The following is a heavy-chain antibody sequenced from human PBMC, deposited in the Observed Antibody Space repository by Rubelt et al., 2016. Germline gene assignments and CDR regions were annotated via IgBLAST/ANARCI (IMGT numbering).Heavy chain of an antibody. CDR1: GGSISGYF. CDR3: AIIGDRSMYLNNWLTSH. CDR2: IYYTGTT. D-gene: IGHD1-20*01. V-gene: IGHV4-59*08. J-gene: IGHJ4*02. Sequence: QVQLQESGPGLVKPSATLSLTCTVSGGSISGYFWSWIRQPPGKELEWIGYIYYTGTTNYSPYLKSRVTISVDPSQNQFSLSLRSSTAADTAVYYSAIIGDRSMYLNNWLTSHWGQGTLVTVSS.